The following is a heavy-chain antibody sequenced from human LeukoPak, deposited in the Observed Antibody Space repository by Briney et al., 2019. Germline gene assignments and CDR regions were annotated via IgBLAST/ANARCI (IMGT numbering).Heavy chain of an antibody. J-gene: IGHJ4*02. CDR1: GYTFTVYY. V-gene: IGHV1-2*02. Sequence: GASVTVSFTASGYTFTVYYRHWVRQAPGQGREWMGWINPNSGGTNYAQKFQGRVTMTRDTSISTAYMELTRLRSDDTAVYYCARDLRGTVVVVPAAMDYWGQGTLVTVSS. D-gene: IGHD2-2*01. CDR2: INPNSGGT. CDR3: ARDLRGTVVVVPAAMDY.